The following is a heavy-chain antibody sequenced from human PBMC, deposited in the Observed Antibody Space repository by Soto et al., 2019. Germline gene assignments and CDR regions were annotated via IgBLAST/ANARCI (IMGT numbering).Heavy chain of an antibody. J-gene: IGHJ5*02. V-gene: IGHV5-51*01. D-gene: IGHD2-15*01. Sequence: PGESLKISCKGSGYSFTSYWIGWVRQMPGKGLEWMGIIYPGDSDTRYSPSFQGQVTISADKSISTAYLQWSSLKASDTAMYYCARHEGCSGGSCYLPRFDPWGQGTLVTVSS. CDR3: ARHEGCSGGSCYLPRFDP. CDR1: GYSFTSYW. CDR2: IYPGDSDT.